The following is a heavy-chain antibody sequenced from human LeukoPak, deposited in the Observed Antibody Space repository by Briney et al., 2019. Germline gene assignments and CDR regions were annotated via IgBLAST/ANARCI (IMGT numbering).Heavy chain of an antibody. V-gene: IGHV3-30*18. J-gene: IGHJ4*02. Sequence: GRSLRLSCAASGFTFSSYGMHWVCQAPGKGLEWVAVISYDGSNKYYADSVKGRFTISRDNSKNTLYLQMNSLRAEDTAVYYCAKDFYYYDSSGYFDYWGQGTLVTVSS. CDR2: ISYDGSNK. CDR3: AKDFYYYDSSGYFDY. D-gene: IGHD3-22*01. CDR1: GFTFSSYG.